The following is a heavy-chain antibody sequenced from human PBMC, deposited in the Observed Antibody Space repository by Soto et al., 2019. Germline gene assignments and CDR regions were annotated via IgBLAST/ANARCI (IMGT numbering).Heavy chain of an antibody. V-gene: IGHV4-59*01. CDR2: IYYSGST. J-gene: IGHJ5*02. Sequence: PSETLSLTCTVSGGSISSYYWSWIRQPPGKGLEWIGYIYYSGSTNYNPSLKSRVTISVDTSKNQFSLKLSSVTAADTAVYYCARKVCDFWSGYYTGWFERWGKGNQVSVSA. CDR1: GGSISSYY. CDR3: ARKVCDFWSGYYTGWFER. D-gene: IGHD3-3*01.